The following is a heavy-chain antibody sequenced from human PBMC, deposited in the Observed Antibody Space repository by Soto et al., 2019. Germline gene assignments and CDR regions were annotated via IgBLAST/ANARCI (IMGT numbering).Heavy chain of an antibody. D-gene: IGHD2-2*02. J-gene: IGHJ6*02. Sequence: QVQLQESGPGLVKPSQTVSLTCSVSGGSIISGGSYWNWIRQRPGKGLEWIGYIYDSENTYNNPSLKGRVFLSIDTSKNQFSLKLTSVTAADTAVYYCARDDHTGYYGFEVWGQGTKVTVS. CDR1: GGSIISGGSY. CDR2: IYDSENT. CDR3: ARDDHTGYYGFEV. V-gene: IGHV4-31*03.